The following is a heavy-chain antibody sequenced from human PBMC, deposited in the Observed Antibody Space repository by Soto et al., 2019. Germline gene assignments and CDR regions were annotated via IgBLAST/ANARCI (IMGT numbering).Heavy chain of an antibody. V-gene: IGHV4-39*01. CDR1: GGSISSSSYY. Sequence: SETLSLTCTVSGGSISSSSYYWGWIRQPPGKGLEWIGSIYYSGSTYYNPSLKSRVTISVDTSKNQFSLKLSSVTAADTAVYYCASLTGTDYGDYGLWGQGTMVTVSS. D-gene: IGHD4-17*01. CDR2: IYYSGST. CDR3: ASLTGTDYGDYGL. J-gene: IGHJ3*01.